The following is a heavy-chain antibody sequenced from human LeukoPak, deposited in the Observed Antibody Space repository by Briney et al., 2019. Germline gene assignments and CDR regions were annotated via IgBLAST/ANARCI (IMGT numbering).Heavy chain of an antibody. CDR1: GGSISSGGYY. J-gene: IGHJ4*02. Sequence: SQTLSLTCTVSGGSISSGGYYWSLIRQPPGEGPEWIGYIYYSGSTYYNPSLKSRVTISVDTSKNQFSLKLSSVTAADTAVYYCARANDYVWYSDYWGQGTLVTVSS. V-gene: IGHV4-31*03. CDR2: IYYSGST. CDR3: ARANDYVWYSDY. D-gene: IGHD3-16*01.